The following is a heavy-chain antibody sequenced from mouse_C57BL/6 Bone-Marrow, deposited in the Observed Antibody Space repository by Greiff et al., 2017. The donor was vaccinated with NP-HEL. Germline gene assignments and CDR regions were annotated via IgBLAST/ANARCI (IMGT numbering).Heavy chain of an antibody. CDR3: ARTYYSNYAFSY. J-gene: IGHJ3*01. D-gene: IGHD2-5*01. CDR2: INPYNGGT. Sequence: VQLQQSGPVLVKPGASVKMSCKASGYTFPDYYMNWVKQSHGKSLEWIGVINPYNGGTSYNQKFKGKATLTVDKSSSTAYMELNSLTSEDSAVYYCARTYYSNYAFSYWGQGTLVTVSA. V-gene: IGHV1-19*01. CDR1: GYTFPDYY.